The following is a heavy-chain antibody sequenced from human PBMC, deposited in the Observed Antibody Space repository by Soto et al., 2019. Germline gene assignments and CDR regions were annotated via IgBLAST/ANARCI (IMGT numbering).Heavy chain of an antibody. D-gene: IGHD2-8*02. CDR2: IYPSDSDS. Sequence: PGESLKISCKGSGYTFTNYWIGWVRQMPGKGLEWMGIIYPSDSDSRYRPSFQGQVTFSADKSISTVYLQWSSLKASDSAMYYCARRSTLAGHREYWCWGQGTLVTVSS. CDR1: GYTFTNYW. V-gene: IGHV5-51*01. J-gene: IGHJ4*02. CDR3: ARRSTLAGHREYWC.